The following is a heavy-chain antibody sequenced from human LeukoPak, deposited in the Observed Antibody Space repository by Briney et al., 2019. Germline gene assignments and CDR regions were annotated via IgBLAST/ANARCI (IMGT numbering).Heavy chain of an antibody. CDR2: INQDGSEK. CDR1: GFTFSNYW. CDR3: ARVGKSEDYFDY. J-gene: IGHJ4*02. D-gene: IGHD7-27*01. V-gene: IGHV3-7*03. Sequence: GGSLRLSCAASGFTFSNYWMTWVRQAPGKGLQWVANINQDGSEKYYVDSVKGRFTISRDNAKNSLYLQMNSLRVEVRAVYYCARVGKSEDYFDYWGQGTLVTVSS.